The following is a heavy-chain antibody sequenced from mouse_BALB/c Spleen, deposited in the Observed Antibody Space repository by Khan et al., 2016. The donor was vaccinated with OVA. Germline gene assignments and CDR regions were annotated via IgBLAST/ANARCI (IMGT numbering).Heavy chain of an antibody. CDR1: GYAFSNYL. CDR3: ARSGYDYFAY. CDR2: IYPGDGNT. J-gene: IGHJ3*01. Sequence: QVQLKESGAELVRPGSSVKISCKASGYAFSNYLMNWVKQGPGQGLEWIGQIYPGDGNTNYNGTFKDKATLTADNSSTTAYMQLSSLTSEDSAVYFCARSGYDYFAYWGQGTLVTVSA. D-gene: IGHD2-14*01. V-gene: IGHV1-80*01.